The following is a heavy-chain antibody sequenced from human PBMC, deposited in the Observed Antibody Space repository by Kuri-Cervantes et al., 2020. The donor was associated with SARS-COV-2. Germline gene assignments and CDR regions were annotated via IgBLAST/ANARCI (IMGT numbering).Heavy chain of an antibody. CDR2: IYYSGST. CDR1: GGSISSGDYY. D-gene: IGHD3-22*01. CDR3: ARDRRPIVVVPHYYYGMDV. J-gene: IGHJ6*02. V-gene: IGHV4-61*08. Sequence: GSLRLSCTVSGGSISSGDYYWSWIRQPPGKGLEWIGYIYYSGSTNYNPSLKSRVTISVDTSKNQFSLKLSSVTAADTAVYYCARDRRPIVVVPHYYYGMDVWGQGTTVTVSS.